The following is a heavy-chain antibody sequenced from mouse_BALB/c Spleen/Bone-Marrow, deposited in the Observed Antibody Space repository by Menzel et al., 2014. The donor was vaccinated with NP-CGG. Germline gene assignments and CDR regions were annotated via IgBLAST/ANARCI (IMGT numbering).Heavy chain of an antibody. V-gene: IGHV2-9*02. CDR3: ARVFGSTFDAMDY. CDR1: GFSLTSYG. Sequence: QVQLKESGPGLVAPSQSLSITCTVSGFSLTSYGLHWVRQPPGKGLEWLGVIWAGGSANYNSALTSRLSISKDNSKSQVFLKMNSLQTDDTGMYYCARVFGSTFDAMDYWGQGTSVTVSS. J-gene: IGHJ4*01. D-gene: IGHD1-1*01. CDR2: IWAGGSA.